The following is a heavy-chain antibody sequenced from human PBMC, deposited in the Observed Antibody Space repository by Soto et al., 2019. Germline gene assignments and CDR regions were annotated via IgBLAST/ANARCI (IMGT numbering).Heavy chain of an antibody. D-gene: IGHD2-15*01. V-gene: IGHV3-30-3*01. J-gene: IGHJ6*02. CDR1: GFTFRNHA. CDR3: AGGDRADILVVGGDRPGEYGSDI. Sequence: QVQLVESGGGVVQPGGSLRLSCAASGFTFRNHAMHWVRQAPGKGLECVAVIAYDGSNAFYRDSVKGRFTVSRDNSRNSLYLHMNSLRSEDTGVYYWAGGDRADILVVGGDRPGEYGSDIWGQGTTVTVSS. CDR2: IAYDGSNA.